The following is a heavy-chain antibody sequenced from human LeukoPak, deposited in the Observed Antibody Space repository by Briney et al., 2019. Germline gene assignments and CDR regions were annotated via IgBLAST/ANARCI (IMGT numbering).Heavy chain of an antibody. J-gene: IGHJ4*02. Sequence: GGSLRLSCVGSGFIFGNYWMSWVRQAPGKGLEWVAHINQAGSEKYYVDSVKGRLTISRDNAKSSLSLQMNGLRVEDTALYYCVRDIPYVGSFLYFDYWGQGALVTVSS. CDR1: GFIFGNYW. D-gene: IGHD1-26*01. CDR2: INQAGSEK. CDR3: VRDIPYVGSFLYFDY. V-gene: IGHV3-7*01.